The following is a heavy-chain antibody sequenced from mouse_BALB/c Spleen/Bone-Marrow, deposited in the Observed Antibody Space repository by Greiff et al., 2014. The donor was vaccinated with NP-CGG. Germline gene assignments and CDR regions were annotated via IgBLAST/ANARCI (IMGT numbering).Heavy chain of an antibody. J-gene: IGHJ3*01. CDR3: ARGLYYVAYGPGFAY. Sequence: DVQLVESGRGLVQPGGSLKLSCAASGFTFSNYGMSWVRQTPDKRLDLVATINSNGGTTYYPDSVKGRFTISRDNAKNTLYLQMSSLKSEDTAMYFCARGLYYVAYGPGFAYWGQGPLVTVSA. CDR2: INSNGGTT. V-gene: IGHV5-6-3*01. D-gene: IGHD2-13*01. CDR1: GFTFSNYG.